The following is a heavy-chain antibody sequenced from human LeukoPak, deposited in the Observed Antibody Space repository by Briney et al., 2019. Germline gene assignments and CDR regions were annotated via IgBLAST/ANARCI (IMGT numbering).Heavy chain of an antibody. V-gene: IGHV4-30-4*01. Sequence: SETLSLTCTVSGGSISSGDYYWSWIRQPPGKGLEWIGYIYYSGSTDYNPSLKSRVTISVDTSKNQFSLKLSSMTAADTAVYYCARDLLNEGNHLDYWGQGTLVTVSS. CDR2: IYYSGST. D-gene: IGHD4-23*01. J-gene: IGHJ4*02. CDR1: GGSISSGDYY. CDR3: ARDLLNEGNHLDY.